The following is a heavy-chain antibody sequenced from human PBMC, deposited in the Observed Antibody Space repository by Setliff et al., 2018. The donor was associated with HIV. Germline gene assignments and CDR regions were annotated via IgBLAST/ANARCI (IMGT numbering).Heavy chain of an antibody. Sequence: GGSLRLSCAASGFTFSDYPMNWVRQAPGKGLEWVSHIYPDSNNIDYTDSVKGRFTIPRDNDKNSLYLQMNSLRAEDAAVYYCATDLHWAFDYWGQGSLVTVSS. D-gene: IGHD7-27*01. CDR1: GFTFSDYP. CDR3: ATDLHWAFDY. V-gene: IGHV3-48*01. CDR2: IYPDSNNI. J-gene: IGHJ4*02.